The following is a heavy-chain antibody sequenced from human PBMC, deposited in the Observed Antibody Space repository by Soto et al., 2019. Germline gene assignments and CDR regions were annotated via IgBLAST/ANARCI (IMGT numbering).Heavy chain of an antibody. CDR1: RFSVNSYW. D-gene: IGHD4-17*01. CDR2: INSDGSNT. Sequence: EVQLVESGGGLVQPGGSLRLSCAASRFSVNSYWMHWVRKSPGKGLVWFSRINSDGSNTRYADSVKGRYTISRDNAKNQLYLQLNGRRAEDKAVSYCARGYCDEELGWVDNGGQGTRFTVSS. V-gene: IGHV3-74*01. CDR3: ARGYCDEELGWVDN. J-gene: IGHJ5*02.